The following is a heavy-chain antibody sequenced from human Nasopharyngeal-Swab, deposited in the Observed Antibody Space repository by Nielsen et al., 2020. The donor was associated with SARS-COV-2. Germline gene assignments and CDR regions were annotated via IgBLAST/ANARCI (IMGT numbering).Heavy chain of an antibody. D-gene: IGHD3-3*01. V-gene: IGHV1-69*13. Sequence: SVKVSCKASGGTFISYAISWVRQAPGQGLEWMGGIIPIFGTANYAQKFQGRVTITEDESTSTAYMELSSLRSEDTAVYYCARVSSTTKSFGVYWGQGTLVTVSS. J-gene: IGHJ4*02. CDR3: ARVSSTTKSFGVY. CDR2: IIPIFGTA. CDR1: GGTFISYA.